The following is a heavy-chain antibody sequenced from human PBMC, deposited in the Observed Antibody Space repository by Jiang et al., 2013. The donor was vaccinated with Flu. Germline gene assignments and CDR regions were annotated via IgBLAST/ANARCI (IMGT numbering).Heavy chain of an antibody. Sequence: WVRQARGQRLEWIGWIVVGSGNTNYAQKFQERVTITRDMSTSTAYMELSSLRSEDTAVYYCAAVGAGTNYYFDYWGQGTLVTVSS. CDR2: IVVGSGNT. CDR3: AAVGAGTNYYFDY. D-gene: IGHD1-26*01. V-gene: IGHV1-58*01. J-gene: IGHJ4*02.